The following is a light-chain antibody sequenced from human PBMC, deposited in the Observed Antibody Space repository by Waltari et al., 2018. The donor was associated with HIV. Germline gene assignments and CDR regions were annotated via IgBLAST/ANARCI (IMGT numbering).Light chain of an antibody. V-gene: IGLV2-14*03. J-gene: IGLJ1*01. CDR1: SSDVGGYNY. CDR3: SSYTSTRTHV. CDR2: DAS. Sequence: QSALTQPASVSGSPGQSITLSCTGSSSDVGGYNYVSWYQQHPGRAPKLMIYDASNRPSGVSNRFSGSKSGNTASLTIFGLQAEDGADYYCSSYTSTRTHVFGTGTKVTVL.